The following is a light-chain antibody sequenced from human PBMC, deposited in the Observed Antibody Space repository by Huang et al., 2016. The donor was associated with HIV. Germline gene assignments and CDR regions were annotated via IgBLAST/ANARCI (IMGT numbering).Light chain of an antibody. CDR2: WAS. J-gene: IGKJ4*01. Sequence: DIVMTQSPDSLRVSLGERATINCKSSQSVLSNSNNKNYLSWYQQKPGQPPKLVIYWASIRAAGVPYRFSGSGSGTNFSLTISNVQAEDVALYYCHQHYTSPLTFGGGSKVEVK. CDR1: QSVLSNSNNKNY. CDR3: HQHYTSPLT. V-gene: IGKV4-1*01.